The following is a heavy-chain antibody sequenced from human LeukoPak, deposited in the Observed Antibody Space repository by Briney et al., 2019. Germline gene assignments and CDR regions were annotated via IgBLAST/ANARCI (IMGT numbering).Heavy chain of an antibody. Sequence: SETLSLTCTVSGGSISSYYWSWIRQPAGKGREWIGRIYTSGSTNYNPSLKSRVTMSVDTSKNQFSLKLSSVTAADTAVNYCARGRVVVVVAANQGSAFDIWAKGQWSPSLQ. CDR1: GGSISSYY. D-gene: IGHD2-15*01. V-gene: IGHV4-4*07. CDR3: ARGRVVVVVAANQGSAFDI. CDR2: IYTSGST. J-gene: IGHJ3*02.